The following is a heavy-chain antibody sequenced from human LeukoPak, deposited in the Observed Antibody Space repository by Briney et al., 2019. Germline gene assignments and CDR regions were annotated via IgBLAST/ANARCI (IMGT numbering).Heavy chain of an antibody. V-gene: IGHV4-30-4*01. CDR2: IYYNGIT. J-gene: IGHJ5*02. CDR1: GGSIFSGDYY. Sequence: SETLSLTCTVSGGSIFSGDYYWNWIRQPPGKGLEWIGYIYYNGITYYNPSLESRVTISVDTSKNQFSLKLSSVTAADTAVYYCARGDYNDGAGYLDHWGQGTLVPVSS. CDR3: ARGDYNDGAGYLDH. D-gene: IGHD3-22*01.